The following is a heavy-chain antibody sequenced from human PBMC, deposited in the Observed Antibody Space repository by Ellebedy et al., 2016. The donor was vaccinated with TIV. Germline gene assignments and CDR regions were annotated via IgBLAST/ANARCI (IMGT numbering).Heavy chain of an antibody. CDR1: GYTFTNYG. CDR3: ARDASTGWPGY. Sequence: AASVKVSCKASGYTFTNYGFTWVRQAPGQGLEWMGWISAYNGNTKYAQKLQGRVTMTTDTSTSTAYMEMRSLRSDDTAVYYSARDASTGWPGYWGQGTLVTVSS. CDR2: ISAYNGNT. J-gene: IGHJ4*02. V-gene: IGHV1-18*01. D-gene: IGHD6-19*01.